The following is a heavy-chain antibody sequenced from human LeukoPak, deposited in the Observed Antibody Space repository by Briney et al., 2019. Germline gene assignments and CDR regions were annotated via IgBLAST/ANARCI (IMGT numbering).Heavy chain of an antibody. CDR1: GYTFTDYY. J-gene: IGHJ5*02. CDR2: INPNSGGT. CDR3: AREISLAGIAGVYNWFDP. D-gene: IGHD6-13*01. Sequence: SVNVSCKASGYTFTDYYMHWVRQAPGQGLEWMGLINPNSGGTNYAQKFQGRVTMTRDTSISTAYMELSRLRSDDTAVYYCAREISLAGIAGVYNWFDPWGQGTLVTVSS. V-gene: IGHV1-2*02.